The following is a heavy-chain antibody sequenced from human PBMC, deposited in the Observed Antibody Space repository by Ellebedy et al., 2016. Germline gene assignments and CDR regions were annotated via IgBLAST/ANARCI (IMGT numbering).Heavy chain of an antibody. CDR2: IYHSGST. CDR1: GGSISSGGYS. CDR3: ARVSPMGLSFIDY. V-gene: IGHV4-30-2*01. Sequence: SETLSLXCTVSGGSISSGGYSWSWIRQPPGKGLEWIGYIYHSGSTYYNPSLKSRVTISVDRSTNQFSLKLSSVTAADTAVYYCARVSPMGLSFIDYWGQGTLVTVSS. D-gene: IGHD3-10*01. J-gene: IGHJ4*02.